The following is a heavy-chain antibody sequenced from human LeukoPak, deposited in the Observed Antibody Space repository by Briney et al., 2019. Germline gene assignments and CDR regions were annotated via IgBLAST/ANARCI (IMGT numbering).Heavy chain of an antibody. CDR3: AREDSGGNSFDY. J-gene: IGHJ4*02. D-gene: IGHD4/OR15-4a*01. CDR1: GFTLSDYY. Sequence: PGGSLRLSCAASGFTLSDYYVSWIRQAPGKGLEWVAFISNSGFTTYYADSVKGRFTVSRDNAKDSVSLQMNSLRAEDTARYYCAREDSGGNSFDYWGQEAQVTVS. CDR2: ISNSGFTT. V-gene: IGHV3-11*01.